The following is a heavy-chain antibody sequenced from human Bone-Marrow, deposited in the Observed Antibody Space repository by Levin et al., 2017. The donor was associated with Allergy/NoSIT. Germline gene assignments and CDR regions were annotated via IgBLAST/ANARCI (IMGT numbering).Heavy chain of an antibody. J-gene: IGHJ5*02. CDR3: ARTGDLRGWFDP. CDR2: IYYSGST. D-gene: IGHD7-27*01. Sequence: GSLRLSCTVSGGSISSYYWTWIRQPPGLGLEWIGYIYYSGSTNYNPSLKSRVTISVDTSKNQFSLKLSSVTAADTAVYYCARTGDLRGWFDPWGQGTLVTVSS. CDR1: GGSISSYY. V-gene: IGHV4-59*01.